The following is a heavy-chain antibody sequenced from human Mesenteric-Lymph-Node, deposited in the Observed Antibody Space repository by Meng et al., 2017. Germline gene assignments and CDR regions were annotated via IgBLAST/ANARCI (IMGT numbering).Heavy chain of an antibody. V-gene: IGHV1-3*01. CDR1: GYTFTSYA. CDR2: INAGNGNT. D-gene: IGHD5-12*01. Sequence: ASVKVSCKASGYTFTSYAMHWVRQAPGQRLEWMGWINAGNGNTKYSQKFQGRVTITRDTSASTAYMELSSLRSEDTAVYYCARVEDIVATTAAHWGQGTLVTVSS. J-gene: IGHJ4*02. CDR3: ARVEDIVATTAAH.